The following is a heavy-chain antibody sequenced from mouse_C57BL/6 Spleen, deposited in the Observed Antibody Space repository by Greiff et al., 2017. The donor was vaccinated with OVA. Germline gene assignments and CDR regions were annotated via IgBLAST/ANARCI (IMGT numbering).Heavy chain of an antibody. Sequence: VKLVESGPGLVQPSQRLSITCTVSGFSLTSYGVHWVRQSPGKGLEWLGVIWSGGSTDYNAAFISRLSISKDNSKSQVFFKMNSLQADDTAIYYCARNPPSYYYGSSWYFDVWGTGTTVTVSS. CDR2: IWSGGST. V-gene: IGHV2-2*01. D-gene: IGHD1-1*01. J-gene: IGHJ1*03. CDR3: ARNPPSYYYGSSWYFDV. CDR1: GFSLTSYG.